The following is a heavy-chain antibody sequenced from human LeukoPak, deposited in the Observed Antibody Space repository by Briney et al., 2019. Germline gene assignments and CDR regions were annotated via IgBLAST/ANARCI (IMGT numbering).Heavy chain of an antibody. J-gene: IGHJ4*02. CDR1: GYTFTGYY. CDR2: INPNSGGT. Sequence: ASVKVSCKASGYTFTGYYMHWVRQAPGQGLEWMGWINPNSGGTNYAQKFQGRVTMTRDTSISTAYMELSRLRSDDTAVYYCARTYDFWSGYYEYYFDYWGQGTLATVSS. CDR3: ARTYDFWSGYYEYYFDY. D-gene: IGHD3-3*01. V-gene: IGHV1-2*02.